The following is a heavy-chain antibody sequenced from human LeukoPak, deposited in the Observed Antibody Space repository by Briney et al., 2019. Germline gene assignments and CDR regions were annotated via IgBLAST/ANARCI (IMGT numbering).Heavy chain of an antibody. CDR1: GYTFTSYA. D-gene: IGHD6-13*01. CDR2: INAGNGNT. V-gene: IGHV1-3*01. Sequence: ASVKVSCKASGYTFTSYAMHWVRQAPGQRPEWMGWINAGNGNTKYSQKFQGRVTITRDTSASTAYMELSSLRSEDTAVYYCARVAFGSSYWYFDLWGRGTLVTVSS. CDR3: ARVAFGSSYWYFDL. J-gene: IGHJ2*01.